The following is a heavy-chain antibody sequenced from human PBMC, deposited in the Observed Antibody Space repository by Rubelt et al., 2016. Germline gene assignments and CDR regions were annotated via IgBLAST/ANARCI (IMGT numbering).Heavy chain of an antibody. CDR1: GYTFTSYG. Sequence: QVQLVQSGAEVKKPGASVKVSCKASGYTFTSYGISWVRQAPGQGLEWMGWISAYNGNTKYSQKVQGRVTITRDTSASTAYMELSSLRSEDTAVYYCATRAVAGYHPATVFDYWGQGTLVTVSS. J-gene: IGHJ4*02. D-gene: IGHD6-19*01. CDR3: ATRAVAGYHPATVFDY. V-gene: IGHV1-18*01. CDR2: ISAYNGNT.